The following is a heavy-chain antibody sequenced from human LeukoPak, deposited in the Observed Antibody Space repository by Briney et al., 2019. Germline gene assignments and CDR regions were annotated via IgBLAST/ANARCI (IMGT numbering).Heavy chain of an antibody. CDR1: GFTFSTYA. CDR2: ISGSSDTT. CDR3: ANREGGYTYDPFDY. V-gene: IGHV3-23*01. J-gene: IGHJ4*02. Sequence: GGSLRLSCAASGFTFSTYAMSWVRQAPGRGLEWVSAISGSSDTTYYADSVKGRFTISRDNSKNTLYLQMNSLRAEDTAVYYCANREGGYTYDPFDYWGQGTLVTVSS. D-gene: IGHD5-18*01.